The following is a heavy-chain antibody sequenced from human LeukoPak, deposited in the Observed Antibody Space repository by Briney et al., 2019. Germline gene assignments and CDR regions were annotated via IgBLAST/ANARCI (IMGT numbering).Heavy chain of an antibody. CDR2: IIPILGIA. CDR3: ARDMFGYCSSTSCP. D-gene: IGHD2-2*01. CDR1: GGTFSSYA. J-gene: IGHJ5*02. Sequence: SVKVSCKASGGTFSSYAISWVRQAPGQGLEWMGRIIPILGIANYAQKFQGRVTITADKSTSTAYMELSSLRSEDTAVYYCARDMFGYCSSTSCPWGQGTLVTVSS. V-gene: IGHV1-69*04.